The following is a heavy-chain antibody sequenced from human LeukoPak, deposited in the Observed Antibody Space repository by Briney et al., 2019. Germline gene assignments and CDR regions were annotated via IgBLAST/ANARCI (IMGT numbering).Heavy chain of an antibody. J-gene: IGHJ3*02. CDR1: GYTFTSDD. Sequence: GASVKVSCKXSGYTFTSDDINWVRQATRQGLEWMGWMNPNSGNTGYAQKFQGRVTITRNTSISTAYMELSSLRSEDTAVYYCARLTGTEGAFDIWGQGTMVTVSS. CDR3: ARLTGTEGAFDI. D-gene: IGHD1/OR15-1a*01. CDR2: MNPNSGNT. V-gene: IGHV1-8*03.